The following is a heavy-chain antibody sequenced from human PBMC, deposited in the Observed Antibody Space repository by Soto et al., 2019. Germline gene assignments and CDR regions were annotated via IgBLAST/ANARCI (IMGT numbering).Heavy chain of an antibody. CDR1: GFTFSSYA. V-gene: IGHV3-30-3*01. CDR2: ISYDGSNK. Sequence: GGSLRLSCAASGFTFSSYAMHWVRQAPGKGLEWVAVISYDGSNKYYADSVKGRFTISRDNSKNTLYLQMSSLRAEDTAVYYCARDHNRFDPWGQGTLVTVSS. D-gene: IGHD1-20*01. J-gene: IGHJ5*02. CDR3: ARDHNRFDP.